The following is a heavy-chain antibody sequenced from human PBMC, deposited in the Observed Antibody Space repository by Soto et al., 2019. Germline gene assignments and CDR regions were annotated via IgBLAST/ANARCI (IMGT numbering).Heavy chain of an antibody. J-gene: IGHJ6*02. Sequence: PGGSLRLSCAASGFTFSSYAMSWVRQAPGKGLEWVSAISGSGGSTYYADSVKGRFTISRDNSKNTLYLQMNSLRAEDTAVYYCARDLSPCSGGSCYHVYYYYAMDVWGQGTTVTVSS. CDR3: ARDLSPCSGGSCYHVYYYYAMDV. CDR1: GFTFSSYA. CDR2: ISGSGGST. D-gene: IGHD2-15*01. V-gene: IGHV3-23*01.